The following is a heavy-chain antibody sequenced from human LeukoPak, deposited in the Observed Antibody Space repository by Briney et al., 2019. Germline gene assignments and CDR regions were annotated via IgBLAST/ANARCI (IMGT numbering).Heavy chain of an antibody. CDR1: GGSISSYY. Sequence: SETLSLTCTVSGGSISSYYWSWIRQPAGKGLEWIGRIYTSGSTNYNPSLKSRVTVSVDTSKNQFSLKLSSVTAADTAVYYCARDRDGGATYYYYYYMDVWGKGTTVTVSS. D-gene: IGHD1-26*01. CDR3: ARDRDGGATYYYYYYMDV. J-gene: IGHJ6*03. V-gene: IGHV4-4*07. CDR2: IYTSGST.